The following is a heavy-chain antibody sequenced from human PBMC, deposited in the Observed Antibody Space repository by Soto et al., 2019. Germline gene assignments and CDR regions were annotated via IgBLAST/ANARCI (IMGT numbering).Heavy chain of an antibody. Sequence: GESLKISCKGSGYSFTSYWISWVRQMPGKGLEWMGRIDPSDSYTNYSPSFQGHVTISADKSISTAYLQWSSLRASDTAMYYCARLSRDASTLHYFDYWGQSTLVTVFS. CDR2: IDPSDSYT. D-gene: IGHD2-2*01. CDR1: GYSFTSYW. J-gene: IGHJ4*02. V-gene: IGHV5-10-1*01. CDR3: ARLSRDASTLHYFDY.